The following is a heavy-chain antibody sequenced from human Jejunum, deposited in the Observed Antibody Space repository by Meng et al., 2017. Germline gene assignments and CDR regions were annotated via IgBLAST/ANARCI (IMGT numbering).Heavy chain of an antibody. Sequence: GESLKISCAASGFTFRNYGMHWVRQAPGKGLEWVAVIWYDGSKTYYADSVKGRFSISRDKSKNTLYLQMNSRRAEDTAVYYCARYRSGSSDYWGPGTLVTVSS. CDR3: ARYRSGSSDY. CDR1: GFTFRNYG. V-gene: IGHV3-33*01. CDR2: IWYDGSKT. D-gene: IGHD3-10*01. J-gene: IGHJ4*02.